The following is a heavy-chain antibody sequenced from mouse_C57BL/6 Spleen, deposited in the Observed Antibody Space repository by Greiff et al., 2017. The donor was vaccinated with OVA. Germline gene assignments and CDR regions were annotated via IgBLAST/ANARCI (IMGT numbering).Heavy chain of an antibody. CDR2: ILPNSGST. CDR3: ARTTTVVAEGDY. D-gene: IGHD1-1*01. CDR1: GYTFTSYW. J-gene: IGHJ2*01. V-gene: IGHV1-64*01. Sequence: QVQLQQPGAELVKPGASVKLSCKASGYTFTSYWMHWVKQRPGQGLEWIGMILPNSGSTNYNEKFKSQATLTVDKSSSTAYMQLSSLTSEDSAVYDCARTTTVVAEGDYWGQGTTLTVSS.